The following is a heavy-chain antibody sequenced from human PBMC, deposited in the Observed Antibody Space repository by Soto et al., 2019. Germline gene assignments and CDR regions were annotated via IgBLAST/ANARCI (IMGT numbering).Heavy chain of an antibody. CDR2: INHSGST. CDR1: GGSFSGYY. J-gene: IGHJ6*03. V-gene: IGHV4-34*01. CDR3: ARTLTTGLRYYYYYYMDV. Sequence: SEILSLTCAVYGGSFSGYYWSWIRQPPGKGLEWIGEINHSGSTNYNPSLKSRVTISVDTSKNQFSLKLSSVTAADTALYYCARTLTTGLRYYYYYYMDVWGKGTTVPVSS. D-gene: IGHD1-26*01.